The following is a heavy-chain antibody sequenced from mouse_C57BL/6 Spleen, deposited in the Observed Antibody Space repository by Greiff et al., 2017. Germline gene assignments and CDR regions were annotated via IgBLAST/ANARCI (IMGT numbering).Heavy chain of an antibody. D-gene: IGHD1-1*01. CDR1: GFNIKDDY. Sequence: VQLQQSGAELVRPGASVKLSCTASGFNIKDDYMHWVKQRPEQGLEWIGWIDPENGDTEYASKFQGKAPITADTSSNTAYLQRSSLTSEDTAVYYCTTSVSSYGFAYWGQGTLVTVSA. J-gene: IGHJ3*01. CDR2: IDPENGDT. CDR3: TTSVSSYGFAY. V-gene: IGHV14-4*01.